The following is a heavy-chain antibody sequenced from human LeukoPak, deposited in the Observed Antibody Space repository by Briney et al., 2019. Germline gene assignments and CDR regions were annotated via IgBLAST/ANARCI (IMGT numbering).Heavy chain of an antibody. D-gene: IGHD3-22*01. CDR2: IIPIFGTA. J-gene: IGHJ3*02. V-gene: IGHV1-69*05. Sequence: GASVKVSCKASGGTFSSYAISWVRQAPGQGLEWMGGIIPIFGTANYAQKFQGRVTITTDESTSTAYMELSSLRSEDTAVYYCARVQNYYDSSGYYLPRDVIWGQGTMVTVSS. CDR3: ARVQNYYDSSGYYLPRDVI. CDR1: GGTFSSYA.